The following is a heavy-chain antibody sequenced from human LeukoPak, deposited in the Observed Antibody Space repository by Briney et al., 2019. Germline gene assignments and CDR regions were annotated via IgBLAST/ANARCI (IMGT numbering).Heavy chain of an antibody. D-gene: IGHD3-10*02. CDR3: ARDMSPLYYYYYGMDV. CDR2: ISYDGSNK. V-gene: IGHV3-30-3*01. J-gene: IGHJ6*02. CDR1: GFTFSSYA. Sequence: GGSLRLSCAASGFTFSSYAMSWVRQAPGKGLEWVAVISYDGSNKYYADSVKGRFTISRDNSKNTLYLQMNSLRAEDTAVYYCARDMSPLYYYYYGMDVWGQGTTVTVSS.